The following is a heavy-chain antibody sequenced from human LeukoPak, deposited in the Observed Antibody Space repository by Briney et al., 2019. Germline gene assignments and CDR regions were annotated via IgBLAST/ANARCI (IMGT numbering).Heavy chain of an antibody. D-gene: IGHD2-2*01. CDR2: ISGSTGST. V-gene: IGHV1-18*01. Sequence: ASVKVSCKASGYTFSTYGITWVREAPGQGPEWAGWISGSTGSTHYAQAVKGRVTMTTDTSTGTAYMELRSLRSDDTAVYYCARVGRDCSSINCYWADWFDPWGQGTLVIVSS. J-gene: IGHJ5*02. CDR1: GYTFSTYG. CDR3: ARVGRDCSSINCYWADWFDP.